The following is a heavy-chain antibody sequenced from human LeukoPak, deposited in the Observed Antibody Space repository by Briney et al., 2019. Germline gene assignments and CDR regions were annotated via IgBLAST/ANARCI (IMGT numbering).Heavy chain of an antibody. J-gene: IGHJ3*02. CDR1: GFTFSSYW. Sequence: GGSLRLSCAASGFTFSSYWMHWVRQAPGKGLVWVSRINSDGSSTSYADSVKGRFTISRDNAKNTLYLQMNSLRAEDTAVYYCAKVALFLLWSGEFSSNLDAFDIWGQGTMVTVSS. CDR2: INSDGSST. D-gene: IGHD3-10*01. V-gene: IGHV3-74*01. CDR3: AKVALFLLWSGEFSSNLDAFDI.